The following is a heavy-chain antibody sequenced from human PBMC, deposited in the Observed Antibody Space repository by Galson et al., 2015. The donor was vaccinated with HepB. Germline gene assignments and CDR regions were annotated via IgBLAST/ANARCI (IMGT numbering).Heavy chain of an antibody. Sequence: SLRLSCAASGFTFSSYAMHWVRQAPGKGLEWVAVISYDGNNTYYADSVKGRFTVSRDNSKNTLYLRMNSLRADDTAVYYCVRELITLTWEDQSLKINGMDVWGQGTTVTVSS. CDR1: GFTFSSYA. CDR3: VRELITLTWEDQSLKINGMDV. D-gene: IGHD3-22*01. V-gene: IGHV3-30-3*01. J-gene: IGHJ6*02. CDR2: ISYDGNNT.